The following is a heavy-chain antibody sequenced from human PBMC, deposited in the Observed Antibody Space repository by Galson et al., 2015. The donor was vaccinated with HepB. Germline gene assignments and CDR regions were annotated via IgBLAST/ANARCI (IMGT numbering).Heavy chain of an antibody. CDR2: IYSGGST. CDR1: GFTVSSNY. D-gene: IGHD6-19*01. V-gene: IGHV3-66*01. J-gene: IGHJ6*02. CDR3: ARAILSLRLAVAGPVYGMDV. Sequence: SLRLSCAASGFTVSSNYMSWVRQAPGQGLEWVSVIYSGGSTYYTDSVKGRFTISRDNSKNTLYLQMNSLRAEDTAVYYCARAILSLRLAVAGPVYGMDVWGQGTAVTVSS.